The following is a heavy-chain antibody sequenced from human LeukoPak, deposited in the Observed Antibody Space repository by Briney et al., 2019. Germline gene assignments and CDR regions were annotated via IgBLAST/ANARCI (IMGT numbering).Heavy chain of an antibody. Sequence: PSETLSLTCTVSGYSISSGYYWGWIRQPPGKGLEWIGSIYHSGSTYYNPSLKSRVTISVDTSKNQFSLKLSSVTAADTAVYYCARDRIKASSDYDFWSGMHAFDIWGQGTMVTVSS. D-gene: IGHD3-3*01. CDR2: IYHSGST. CDR1: GYSISSGYY. CDR3: ARDRIKASSDYDFWSGMHAFDI. J-gene: IGHJ3*02. V-gene: IGHV4-38-2*02.